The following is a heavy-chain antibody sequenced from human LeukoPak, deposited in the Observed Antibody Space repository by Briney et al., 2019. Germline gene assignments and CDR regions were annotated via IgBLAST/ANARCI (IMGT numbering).Heavy chain of an antibody. J-gene: IGHJ4*02. CDR2: IIPILGIA. CDR1: GGTFSSYA. D-gene: IGHD3-10*01. CDR3: VLGTRVRGVLITPGY. V-gene: IGHV1-69*04. Sequence: RASVKVSCKASGGTFSSYAISWVRQAPGQGLEWMGRIIPILGIANYAQKFQGRVTITADKSTSTAYMELSSLRSEDTAVYYCVLGTRVRGVLITPGYWGQGTLVTVSS.